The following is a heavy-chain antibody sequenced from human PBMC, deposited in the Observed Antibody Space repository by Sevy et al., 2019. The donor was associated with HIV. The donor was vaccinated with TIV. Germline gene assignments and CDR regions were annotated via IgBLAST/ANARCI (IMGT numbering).Heavy chain of an antibody. CDR3: ARQDIIVSSSPRSKTLHY. V-gene: IGHV4-39*01. CDR1: GGSISGSNYY. Sequence: SETLSLICTVSGGSISGSNYYWGWIRQPPGEGLEWIGSIDFSGSAYNNPSLNSRVTISVDTSKNQFSLRLSSVTAADTAVYYGARQDIIVSSSPRSKTLHYWGQGTSVTVSS. CDR2: IDFSGSA. J-gene: IGHJ4*02. D-gene: IGHD2-2*01.